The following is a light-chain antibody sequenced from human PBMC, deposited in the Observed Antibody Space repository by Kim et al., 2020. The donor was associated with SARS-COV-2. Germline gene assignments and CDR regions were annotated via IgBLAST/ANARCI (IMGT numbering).Light chain of an antibody. V-gene: IGKV1-39*01. CDR2: AAS. J-gene: IGKJ2*01. CDR3: QQSYSTLG. Sequence: LSASVGDRVTITCRASQSISSYLNWYQQKPGKAPKLLIYAASSLQSGVPSRFSGSGSGTDFTLTISSLQPEDFATYYCQQSYSTLGFGQGTKLEI. CDR1: QSISSY.